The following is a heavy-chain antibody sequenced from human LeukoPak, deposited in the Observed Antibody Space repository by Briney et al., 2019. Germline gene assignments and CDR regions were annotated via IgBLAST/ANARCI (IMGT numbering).Heavy chain of an antibody. D-gene: IGHD6-13*01. Sequence: GRSLRLSCAASGFTFDDYAMHWVRQAPGKGLEWVSDISWNSGSIGYADSVKGRFTISRDNAKNSLYLQMNSLRAEDTALYYCAKEAGIAAADASDIWGQGTMVTVSS. J-gene: IGHJ3*02. V-gene: IGHV3-9*01. CDR1: GFTFDDYA. CDR2: ISWNSGSI. CDR3: AKEAGIAAADASDI.